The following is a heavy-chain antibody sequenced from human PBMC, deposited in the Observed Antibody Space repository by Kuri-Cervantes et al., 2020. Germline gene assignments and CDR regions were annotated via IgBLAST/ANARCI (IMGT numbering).Heavy chain of an antibody. D-gene: IGHD2-15*01. Sequence: LSLTCVASGFTFSIYNMNWVRQTPGKGLEWISYISNSSSTIYLADSVQGRFAISRDDARNSLYLQMTSLRAEDTGVYYCTREVRYCIGGTCPRCDNWGQGTLVTVSS. CDR2: ISNSSSTI. CDR3: TREVRYCIGGTCPRCDN. V-gene: IGHV3-48*01. J-gene: IGHJ4*02. CDR1: GFTFSIYN.